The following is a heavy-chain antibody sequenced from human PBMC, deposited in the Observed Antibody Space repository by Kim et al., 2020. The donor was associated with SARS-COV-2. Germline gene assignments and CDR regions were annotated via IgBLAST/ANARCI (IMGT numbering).Heavy chain of an antibody. Sequence: SYNPAYKGRVTMSVDTSKNQFSLKLSSVTAADTAVYYCARPRGTVAGNFAYWGQGTLVTVSS. D-gene: IGHD6-19*01. V-gene: IGHV4-39*01. J-gene: IGHJ4*02. CDR3: ARPRGTVAGNFAY.